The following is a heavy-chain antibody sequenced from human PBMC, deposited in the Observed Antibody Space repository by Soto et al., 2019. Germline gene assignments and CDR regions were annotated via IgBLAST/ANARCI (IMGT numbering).Heavy chain of an antibody. D-gene: IGHD3-10*01. V-gene: IGHV1-18*01. CDR3: ARVKAAYYYGSWGETDDAFDI. CDR1: GYTFTSYG. J-gene: IGHJ3*02. Sequence: QVQLVQSGAEVKKPGASVKVSCKASGYTFTSYGITWVRQAPGQGLEWMGWISDYNGNTNYAQKVQGRVPMTTETSRTTAERKLGILTSDDTTVYDCARVKAAYYYGSWGETDDAFDILGQGTMVTVSS. CDR2: ISDYNGNT.